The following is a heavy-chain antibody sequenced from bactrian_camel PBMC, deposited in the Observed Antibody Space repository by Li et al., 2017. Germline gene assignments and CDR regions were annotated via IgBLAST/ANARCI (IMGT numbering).Heavy chain of an antibody. Sequence: VQLVESGGGLVQTGGNLTLACAASGYDYSGYCVGWFRQVEGKEREEVASIYVRGGHTYYADSVKGRFTISQDNAKPMLYLQMNALKPEDTAMYYCAADLVTGGNWRSIDHWSYWGQGTQVTVS. D-gene: IGHD7*01. CDR2: IYVRGGHT. CDR3: AADLVTGGNWRSIDHWSY. V-gene: IGHV3S31*01. CDR1: GYDYSGYC. J-gene: IGHJ4*01.